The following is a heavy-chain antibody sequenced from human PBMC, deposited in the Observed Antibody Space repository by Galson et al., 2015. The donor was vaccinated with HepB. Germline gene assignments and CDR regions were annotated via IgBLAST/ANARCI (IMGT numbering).Heavy chain of an antibody. Sequence: SLRLSCAASGFTFSSYGMHWVRQAPGKGLEWVAVVWYDGSNKYYADSVEGRFTISRDNSKNTLYLQMNSLRAEGTAVYYCARDGGYSRAWFDPWGQGTLVTVSS. D-gene: IGHD5-12*01. CDR3: ARDGGYSRAWFDP. CDR1: GFTFSSYG. CDR2: VWYDGSNK. J-gene: IGHJ5*02. V-gene: IGHV3-33*01.